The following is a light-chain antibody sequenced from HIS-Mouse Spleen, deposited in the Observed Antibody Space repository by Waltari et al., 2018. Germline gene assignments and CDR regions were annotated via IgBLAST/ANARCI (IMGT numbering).Light chain of an antibody. V-gene: IGKV4-1*01. CDR2: WAS. CDR3: QQYYSTPAHT. Sequence: DIVMTQSPDSLAVSLGERATINCKSSQSVLYSSNNKNYLAWYQQKPGQPPKLLIYWASTRESGVPDRFSGGSGTDFTLTISSLQAEDVAVYYCQQYYSTPAHTFGGGTKVEIK. CDR1: QSVLYSSNNKNY. J-gene: IGKJ4*01.